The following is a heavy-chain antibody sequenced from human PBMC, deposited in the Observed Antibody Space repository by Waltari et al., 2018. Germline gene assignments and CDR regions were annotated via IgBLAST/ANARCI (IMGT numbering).Heavy chain of an antibody. J-gene: IGHJ4*02. CDR2: IIPISGTA. D-gene: IGHD6-13*01. V-gene: IGHV1-69*12. CDR3: ATIPGYSSSWYRVY. CDR1: GGTFSSYA. Sequence: QVQLVQSGAEVKKPGSSVKVSCKASGGTFSSYAISWVRQAPGQGLEWMGGIIPISGTANYEQKFQGRVTITADESTSTADMELSSLRSEDTAVYYCATIPGYSSSWYRVYWGQGTLVTVSS.